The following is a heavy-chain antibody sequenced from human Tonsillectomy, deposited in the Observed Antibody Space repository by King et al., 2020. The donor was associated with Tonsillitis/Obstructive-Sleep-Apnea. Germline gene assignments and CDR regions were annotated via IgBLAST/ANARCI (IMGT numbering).Heavy chain of an antibody. J-gene: IGHJ5*02. CDR1: GYTFTGYY. Sequence: QLVQSGAEVKKPGASVKVSCKASGYTFTGYYMHWVRQAPGQGLEWMGWINPNSGGTNYAQKFQGRVTMTRDTSISTAYMELSRLRSDDTAVYYCARERRRTYDFWSGYYMRWFDPWGQGTLVTVSS. CDR3: ARERRRTYDFWSGYYMRWFDP. D-gene: IGHD3-3*01. CDR2: INPNSGGT. V-gene: IGHV1-2*02.